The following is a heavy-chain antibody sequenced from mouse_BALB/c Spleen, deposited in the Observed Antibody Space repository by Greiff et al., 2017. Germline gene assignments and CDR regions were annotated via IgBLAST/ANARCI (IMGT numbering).Heavy chain of an antibody. J-gene: IGHJ3*01. D-gene: IGHD2-4*01. CDR3: ARGDMEREDYDVRFAY. Sequence: EVQLQESGPSLVKPSQTLSLTCSVTGDSITSGYWNWIRKFPGNKLEYMGYISYSGSTYYNPSLKSRISITRDTSKNQYYLQLNSVTTEDTATYYCARGDMEREDYDVRFAYWGQGTLVTVSA. V-gene: IGHV3-8*02. CDR2: ISYSGST. CDR1: GDSITSGY.